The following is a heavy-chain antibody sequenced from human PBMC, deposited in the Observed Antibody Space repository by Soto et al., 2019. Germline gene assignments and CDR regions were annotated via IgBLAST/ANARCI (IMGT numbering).Heavy chain of an antibody. D-gene: IGHD2-2*02. CDR2: INNANGNT. CDR3: AIKDGVGSVGGYIVVLPAAIRSLYYYYGMDV. V-gene: IGHV1-3*04. J-gene: IGHJ6*02. Sequence: ASVKVSCKASGYTFTDYDMHWVRQAPGQSLEWVGWINNANGNTEYSKKFQDRVTITRDTSATTVYMELTSLRSEDTAVYYCAIKDGVGSVGGYIVVLPAAIRSLYYYYGMDVWGQATTVTVSS. CDR1: GYTFTDYD.